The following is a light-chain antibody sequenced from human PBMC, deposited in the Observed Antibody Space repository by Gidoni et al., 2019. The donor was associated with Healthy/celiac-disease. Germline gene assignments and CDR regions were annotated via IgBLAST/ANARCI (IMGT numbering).Light chain of an antibody. Sequence: SYELTQPPSVSVSPGQTARITCSGDALPKQYAYWSQQKPGQAPVLVIYKDSERPSGIPERFSGSSAGTTVTLTISGVQAEDEADYYCQSADSSSYVFGTGTKVTVL. CDR3: QSADSSSYV. J-gene: IGLJ1*01. CDR2: KDS. V-gene: IGLV3-25*03. CDR1: ALPKQY.